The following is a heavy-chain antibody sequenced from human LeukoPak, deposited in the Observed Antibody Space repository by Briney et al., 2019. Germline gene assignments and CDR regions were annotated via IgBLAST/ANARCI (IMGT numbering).Heavy chain of an antibody. Sequence: SETLSLTCTVSGGSISSYYWSWIRQPPGKGLEWIGYIYYSGSTNYNPSLKSRVTISVDTSKNQFSLKLSSVTAADTAVYSCARANYGFLYYFDYWGQGTLVTVSS. J-gene: IGHJ4*02. V-gene: IGHV4-59*01. D-gene: IGHD4/OR15-4a*01. CDR3: ARANYGFLYYFDY. CDR2: IYYSGST. CDR1: GGSISSYY.